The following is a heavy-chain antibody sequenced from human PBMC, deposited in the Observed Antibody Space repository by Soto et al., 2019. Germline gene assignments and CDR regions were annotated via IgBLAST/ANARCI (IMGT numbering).Heavy chain of an antibody. CDR2: IKSKTDGGTT. Sequence: EVQLVESGGGLVKPGGSLRLSCAASGFTFSNAWMNWVRQAPWKGLEWVGRIKSKTDGGTTDYAAPVKGRFTISRDDSKNTLYLQMNSLKTEDTAVYYCTTWTADDFWSALNDYWGQGTLVTVSS. D-gene: IGHD3-3*01. V-gene: IGHV3-15*07. CDR3: TTWTADDFWSALNDY. CDR1: GFTFSNAW. J-gene: IGHJ4*02.